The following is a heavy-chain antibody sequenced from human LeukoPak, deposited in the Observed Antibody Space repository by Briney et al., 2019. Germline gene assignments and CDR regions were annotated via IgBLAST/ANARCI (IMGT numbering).Heavy chain of an antibody. D-gene: IGHD3-9*01. V-gene: IGHV4-34*01. Sequence: PGGSLRLSCAASGFTFSSYAMHWIRQPPGKGLEWIGEINHSGSTNYNPSLKSRVTISVDTSKNQFSLKLSSVTAADTAVYYCARVSAGYQYYYYYGMDVWGQGTTVTVSS. CDR2: INHSGST. CDR3: ARVSAGYQYYYYYGMDV. CDR1: GFTFSSYA. J-gene: IGHJ6*02.